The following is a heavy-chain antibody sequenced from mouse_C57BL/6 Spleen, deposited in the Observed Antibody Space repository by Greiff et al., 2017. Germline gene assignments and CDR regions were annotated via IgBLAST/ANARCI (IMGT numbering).Heavy chain of an antibody. CDR1: GYAFSSSW. V-gene: IGHV1-82*01. CDR3: ARDDGYYGGGFAY. J-gene: IGHJ3*01. CDR2: IYPGDGDT. Sequence: QVQLKESGPELVKPGASVKISCKASGYAFSSSWMNWVKQRPGKGLEWIGRIYPGDGDTNYNGKFKGKATLTADKSSSQAYMQLSSLTSEDSAVYFCARDDGYYGGGFAYWGQGTLVTVSA. D-gene: IGHD2-3*01.